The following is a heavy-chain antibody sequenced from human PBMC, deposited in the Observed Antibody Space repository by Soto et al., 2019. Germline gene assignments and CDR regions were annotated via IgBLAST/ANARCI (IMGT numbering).Heavy chain of an antibody. V-gene: IGHV3-30-3*01. CDR3: ARDHLGPGDY. J-gene: IGHJ4*02. Sequence: PGGSLRLSCAASGFTFSSYAMHWVRQAPGKGLEWVAVISYDGSNKYYADSVKGRFTISRDNSKNTLYLQMNSLRAEDTAVYYCARDHLGPGDYWGQGTLVTVSS. D-gene: IGHD3-10*01. CDR2: ISYDGSNK. CDR1: GFTFSSYA.